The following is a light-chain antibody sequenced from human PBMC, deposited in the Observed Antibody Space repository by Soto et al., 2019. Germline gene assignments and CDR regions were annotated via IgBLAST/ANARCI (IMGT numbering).Light chain of an antibody. CDR1: SSDVGSYNR. J-gene: IGLJ1*01. V-gene: IGLV2-18*02. CDR3: SSYTSSSPWV. CDR2: EVS. Sequence: QSALTQPPSVSGSPGQSVTISCTGTSSDVGSYNRVSWYQQPPGTAPKLMIYEVSNRPSGVPDRFSGSKSGNTASLTISGLQAEDEADYYCSSYTSSSPWVFGTGTKLTVL.